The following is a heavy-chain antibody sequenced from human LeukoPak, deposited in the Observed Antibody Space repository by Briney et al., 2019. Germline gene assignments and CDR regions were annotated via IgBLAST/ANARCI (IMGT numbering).Heavy chain of an antibody. CDR3: AREGSYYYDSSGYYYLDY. CDR1: GFTFSSYG. V-gene: IGHV3-30*03. D-gene: IGHD3-22*01. CDR2: ISYDGSNK. J-gene: IGHJ4*02. Sequence: GGSLRLSCAASGFTFSSYGMHWVRQAPGKGLEWVAVISYDGSNKYYADSVKGRFTISRDNSKNTLYLQMNSLRAEDTAVYYCAREGSYYYDSSGYYYLDYWGQGTLVTVSS.